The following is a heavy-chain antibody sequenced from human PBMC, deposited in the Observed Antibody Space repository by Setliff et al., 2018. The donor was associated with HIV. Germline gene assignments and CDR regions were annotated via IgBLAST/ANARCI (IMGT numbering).Heavy chain of an antibody. CDR2: IIPAFGTA. J-gene: IGHJ6*02. CDR3: ARGEGSGWDTVEEKYYNLDV. V-gene: IGHV1-69*13. CDR1: GGTFSASG. Sequence: SVKVSCKASGGTFSASGFSWVRQAPGQGLEWMGGIIPAFGTADYAQKFQGRVTITADASTSTAYMELISLRSEDTAVYYCARGEGSGWDTVEEKYYNLDVWGPGTTVTVSS. D-gene: IGHD6-19*01.